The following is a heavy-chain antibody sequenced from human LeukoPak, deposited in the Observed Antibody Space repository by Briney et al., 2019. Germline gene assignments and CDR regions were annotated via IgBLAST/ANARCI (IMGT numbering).Heavy chain of an antibody. CDR2: LSYDENNA. CDR1: GFVFSSYG. D-gene: IGHD3-10*01. Sequence: GRSLRLSCAASGFVFSSYGMHWVRQAPGKGLEGVAFLSYDENNAYYADSVKGRFTISRDNSKNTLYLQMYSLKPEDTAVYYCARKNYYSASETYGSCDYWGQGTVVTVSS. V-gene: IGHV3-30*03. J-gene: IGHJ4*02. CDR3: ARKNYYSASETYGSCDY.